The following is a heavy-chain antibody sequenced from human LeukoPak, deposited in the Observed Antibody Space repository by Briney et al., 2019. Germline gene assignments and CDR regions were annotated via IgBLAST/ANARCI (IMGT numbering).Heavy chain of an antibody. V-gene: IGHV4-4*07. D-gene: IGHD3-22*01. Sequence: SETLSLTCIVSGASISSYYWSWIRQPAGKGLEWIGRIYTSGSTNYNPSLKSRVTMSVDTSKNQFSLKLSSVTAADTAVYYCASTYYYDSSGYPIRPFDYWGQGTLVTVSS. CDR2: IYTSGST. J-gene: IGHJ4*02. CDR3: ASTYYYDSSGYPIRPFDY. CDR1: GASISSYY.